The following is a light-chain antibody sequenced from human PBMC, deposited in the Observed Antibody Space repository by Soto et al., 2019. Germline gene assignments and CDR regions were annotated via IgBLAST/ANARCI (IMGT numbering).Light chain of an antibody. CDR3: TSYTNVASLDV. Sequence: QSALTQPASVSGPPGQSITISCTGSTSDVGGYNYVSWYQQYPGKAPKLLIYEVSHRPSGVSNRFSGSKSGSTASLTISGLQAEDEADYYCTSYTNVASLDVFGTGTKLTVL. CDR1: TSDVGGYNY. J-gene: IGLJ1*01. V-gene: IGLV2-14*01. CDR2: EVS.